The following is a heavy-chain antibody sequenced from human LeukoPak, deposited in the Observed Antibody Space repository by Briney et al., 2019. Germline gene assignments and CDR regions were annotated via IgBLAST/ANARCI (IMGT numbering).Heavy chain of an antibody. D-gene: IGHD3-3*01. CDR3: ARGTGILRFLEWLGPRYYYMDV. J-gene: IGHJ6*03. CDR2: ISYDGSKK. CDR1: GFTFSSYG. V-gene: IGHV3-30*03. Sequence: GRSLRLSCAASGFTFSSYGMHWVRQAPGKGLEWVAVISYDGSKKYYADSVKGRFTISRDNSKNTLYLQMNSLRAEDTAVYYCARGTGILRFLEWLGPRYYYMDVWGKGTTVTVSS.